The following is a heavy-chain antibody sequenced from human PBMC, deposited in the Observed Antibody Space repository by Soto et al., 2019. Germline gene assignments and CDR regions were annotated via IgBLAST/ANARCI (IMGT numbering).Heavy chain of an antibody. J-gene: IGHJ6*02. CDR1: GGSFSGYY. D-gene: IGHD3-3*01. Sequence: SETLSLTCAVYGGSFSGYYWSWIRQPPGKGLEWIGEINHSGSTNYNPSLKSRVTISVDTSKNQFSLKLSSVTAADTAVYYCARGNNVLRFLEWLLVDYYYGMDVWGQGTTVTVSS. CDR2: INHSGST. V-gene: IGHV4-34*01. CDR3: ARGNNVLRFLEWLLVDYYYGMDV.